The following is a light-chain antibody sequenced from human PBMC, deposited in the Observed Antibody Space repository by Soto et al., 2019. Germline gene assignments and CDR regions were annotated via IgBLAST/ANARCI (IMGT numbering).Light chain of an antibody. CDR1: QSVSSN. Sequence: EIVMTQSPATLSVSPGERATLSCWASQSVSSNLAWYQHKPGQAPRLLIYGTSTMASGVPARFSGSGSGTEFTLTISSLQSEDFAVYYCQQYYNYITFGQGTRLVIK. CDR3: QQYYNYIT. J-gene: IGKJ5*01. CDR2: GTS. V-gene: IGKV3-15*01.